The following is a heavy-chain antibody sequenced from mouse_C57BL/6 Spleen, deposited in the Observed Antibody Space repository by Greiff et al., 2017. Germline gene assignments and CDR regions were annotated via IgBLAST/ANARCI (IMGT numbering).Heavy chain of an antibody. CDR3: ARGFSHYAMDY. Sequence: QVQLQQPGAELVMPGASVKLSCTASGYTFPCYWMPWVKQRPGQGLECTGVLATSASYTNYNQKFKGKSTLTVDKSSSTAYMQLSSLTSEDAAVYYCARGFSHYAMDYWGPGTSVTVSS. V-gene: IGHV1-69*01. CDR2: LATSASYT. CDR1: GYTFPCYW. J-gene: IGHJ4*01.